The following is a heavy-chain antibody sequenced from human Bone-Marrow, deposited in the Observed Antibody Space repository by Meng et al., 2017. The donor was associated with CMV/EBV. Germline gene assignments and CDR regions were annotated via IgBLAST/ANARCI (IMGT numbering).Heavy chain of an antibody. CDR3: ARGQWGEWELLIERYFDY. CDR2: INHSGST. V-gene: IGHV4-34*01. CDR1: GGSFSGYY. Sequence: SETLSLTCAVYGGSFSGYYWSWIRQPPGKGLEWIGEINHSGSTNYNPSLKSRVTISVDTSKNQFSLKLSSVTAADTAVYYCARGQWGEWELLIERYFDYWGQGTLVTVSS. D-gene: IGHD1-26*01. J-gene: IGHJ4*02.